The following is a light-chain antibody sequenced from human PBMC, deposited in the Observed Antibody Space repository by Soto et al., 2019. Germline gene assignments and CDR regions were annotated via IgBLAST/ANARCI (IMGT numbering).Light chain of an antibody. J-gene: IGKJ4*01. CDR3: QQRSNWPF. V-gene: IGKV3-11*01. CDR2: DAS. Sequence: EIVLTQSPGTLSLSPGERATFACRASQSVSSSCIAWYQQKPGQAPRLLIYDASNRATGIPARFSGSGSGTDFTLTISSLEPEDFAVYYCQQRSNWPFFGGGTKVDIK. CDR1: QSVSSS.